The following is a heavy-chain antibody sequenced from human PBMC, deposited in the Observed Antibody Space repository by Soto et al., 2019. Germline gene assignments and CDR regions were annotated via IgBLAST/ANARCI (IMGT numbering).Heavy chain of an antibody. J-gene: IGHJ4*02. CDR3: ARGSLIHFDY. CDR1: GFPFSVFA. CDR2: IKTSTGIT. Sequence: GGSLRLSCAVSGFPFSVFAMNLVRQAPGKGLEWISYIKTSTGITHYADSVKGRFTISRDNAKDSVYLQMNSLRDEDTAVYYCARGSLIHFDYWGQGALVTVSS. V-gene: IGHV3-48*02.